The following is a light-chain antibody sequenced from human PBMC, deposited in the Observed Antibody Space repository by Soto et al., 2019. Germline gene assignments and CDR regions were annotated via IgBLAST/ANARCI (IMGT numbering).Light chain of an antibody. CDR3: MEALQTRT. CDR1: QSLLHSNGYNY. V-gene: IGKV2-28*01. Sequence: DIVMTQSPLSLPVTPGEPASISCRSSQSLLHSNGYNYLDWYLQKPGQSPQLLIYLCSNRASGVPDRFSGSGSGTDFTLKISRVEPEDVGVYYCMEALQTRTFGQGTKVDI. J-gene: IGKJ1*01. CDR2: LCS.